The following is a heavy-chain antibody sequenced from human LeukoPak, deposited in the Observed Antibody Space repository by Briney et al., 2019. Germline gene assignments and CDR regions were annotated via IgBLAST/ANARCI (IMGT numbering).Heavy chain of an antibody. V-gene: IGHV3-13*01. J-gene: IGHJ4*02. D-gene: IGHD3-22*01. CDR1: GFTFSSYD. CDR2: IGTAGDT. Sequence: GGSLRLSCAASGFTFSSYDMHWVRQATGKGLEWVSAIGTAGDTYYADSVKGRFTISRDNSKNTLFLQMNSLRAEDTAVYYCAKIPVSYSSGWSNFDYWGQGTLVTVSS. CDR3: AKIPVSYSSGWSNFDY.